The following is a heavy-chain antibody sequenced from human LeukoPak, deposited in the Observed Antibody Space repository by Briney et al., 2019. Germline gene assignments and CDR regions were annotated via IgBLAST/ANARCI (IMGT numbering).Heavy chain of an antibody. CDR3: AREAGIAMIVVGDYFDY. V-gene: IGHV3-30*03. CDR1: GGSFGGFY. Sequence: LSLTCAVYGGSFGGFYWGWIRQPPGKGLEWVAVISYDGSNKYYADSVKGRFTISRDNSKNTLYLQMNSLRAEDTAVYYCAREAGIAMIVVGDYFDYWGQGTLVTVSS. J-gene: IGHJ4*02. CDR2: ISYDGSNK. D-gene: IGHD3-22*01.